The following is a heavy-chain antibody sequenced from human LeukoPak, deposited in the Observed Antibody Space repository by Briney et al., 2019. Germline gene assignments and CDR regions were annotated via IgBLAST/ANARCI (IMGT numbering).Heavy chain of an antibody. V-gene: IGHV3-23*01. CDR2: VSGGGDTT. J-gene: IGHJ4*02. CDR1: GFSFSSYA. Sequence: GGSLRLSCAASGFSFSSYAMSWVRQAPGKGLEWVSAVSGGGDTTYTADSVKGRFTISRDNSKNTIYLQMNTLITEDTALYYCAGISYSGTWPVGYWGQGTLVAVTA. D-gene: IGHD6-6*01. CDR3: AGISYSGTWPVGY.